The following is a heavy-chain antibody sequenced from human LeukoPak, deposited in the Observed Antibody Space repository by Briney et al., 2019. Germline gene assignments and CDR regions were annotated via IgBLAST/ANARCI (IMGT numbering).Heavy chain of an antibody. D-gene: IGHD1-26*01. V-gene: IGHV1-46*01. CDR2: IYPRDGST. Sequence: ASVKVSCKASGYTFTSNYIHWVRQAPGQGLEWMGMIYPRDGSTSYAQKFQGRVTVTRDTSTSTVHMELSGLRSEDTAVYFCARDRSGSYYFDYWGQGILVTVSS. J-gene: IGHJ4*02. CDR3: ARDRSGSYYFDY. CDR1: GYTFTSNY.